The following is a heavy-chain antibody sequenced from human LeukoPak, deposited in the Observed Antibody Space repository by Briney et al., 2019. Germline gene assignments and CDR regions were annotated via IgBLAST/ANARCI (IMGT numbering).Heavy chain of an antibody. Sequence: GGSLRLSCAASGFTFSSYAMHWVRQAPGKGLEYVSAISSNGGSTYYANSVKGRFTISRDNSKNTLYLQMGSLRAEDMAVYYCARGEVVPAAAPHYWGQGILVTVSS. J-gene: IGHJ4*02. V-gene: IGHV3-64*01. D-gene: IGHD2-2*01. CDR1: GFTFSSYA. CDR3: ARGEVVPAAAPHY. CDR2: ISSNGGST.